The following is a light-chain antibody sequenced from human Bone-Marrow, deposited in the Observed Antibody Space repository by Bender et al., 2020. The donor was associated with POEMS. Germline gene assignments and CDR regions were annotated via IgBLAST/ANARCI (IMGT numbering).Light chain of an antibody. CDR1: DLGDKY. CDR2: QDT. Sequence: SYEVTQPPSVSVSPGQTASITCSGDDLGDKYVAWYQQKPGQSPVLVIYQDTKRPPGIPERFSGSNSGNTATLTISGTQALDEADYYCQACDTYSVIFGGGTKLTVL. CDR3: QACDTYSVI. V-gene: IGLV3-1*01. J-gene: IGLJ2*01.